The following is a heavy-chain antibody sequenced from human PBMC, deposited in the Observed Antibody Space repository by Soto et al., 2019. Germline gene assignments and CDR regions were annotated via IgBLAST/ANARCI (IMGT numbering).Heavy chain of an antibody. D-gene: IGHD1-1*01. V-gene: IGHV4-34*01. J-gene: IGHJ5*02. CDR3: ARGLFRTGTTADNWFYP. CDR2: INHSGST. CDR1: CGSFSGYY. Sequence: PSETLSLTCAVYCGSFSGYYWRWIRQPPGKGLEWSGEINHSGSTNYNPSLKSRVTISVDTSKNQFSLKLSSVTAADTAVYYCARGLFRTGTTADNWFYPWGQGTLVTISS.